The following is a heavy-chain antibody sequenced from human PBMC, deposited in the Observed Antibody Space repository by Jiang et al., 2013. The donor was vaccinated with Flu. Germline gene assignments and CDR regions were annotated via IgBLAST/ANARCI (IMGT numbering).Heavy chain of an antibody. CDR2: XFYSGST. J-gene: IGHJ3*02. Sequence: PSETLSLTCTVSGGSISSYYWSWIRQPPGKGLEWIGYXFYSGSTNYNPSLKSRVTISVDTSKNQLSLKLSSVTASDTAFYFCAREGRDLGAFDIWGQGTMVTVSS. CDR1: GGSISSYY. V-gene: IGHV4-59*01. CDR3: AREGRDLGAFDI.